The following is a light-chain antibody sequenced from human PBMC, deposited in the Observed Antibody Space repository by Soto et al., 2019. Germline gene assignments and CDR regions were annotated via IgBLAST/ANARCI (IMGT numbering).Light chain of an antibody. Sequence: QSVLTQPASVSGSPGQSITISCTGTSSDVGDYNYVSWYQQHPGKAPKLIIYDVSNRPSGVSNRFSGSKSGNTASLTISGLQAEDEADYYCSSYTSSNARYVFGTGTKVTVL. CDR2: DVS. J-gene: IGLJ1*01. CDR3: SSYTSSNARYV. CDR1: SSDVGDYNY. V-gene: IGLV2-14*01.